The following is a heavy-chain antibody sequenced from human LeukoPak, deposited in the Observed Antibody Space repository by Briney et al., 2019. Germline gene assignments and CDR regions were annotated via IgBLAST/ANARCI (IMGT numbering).Heavy chain of an antibody. CDR2: IRSGGSPI. CDR3: TRDPEALDF. V-gene: IGHV3-48*02. J-gene: IGHJ4*02. CDR1: GFSFSSYS. Sequence: GGSLRLSCTASGFSFSSYSMNWVRQAPGKGLEWVSYIRSGGSPIYYADSVQGRFTISRDNAKNSLFLQMSSLRDEDTAIYYCTRDPEALDFWGQGTLVTVSS. D-gene: IGHD3-3*01.